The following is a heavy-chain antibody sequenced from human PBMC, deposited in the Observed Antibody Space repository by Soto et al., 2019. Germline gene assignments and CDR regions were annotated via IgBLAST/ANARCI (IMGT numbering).Heavy chain of an antibody. CDR2: IYHSGST. CDR3: ARDLRSSGWIDY. D-gene: IGHD6-19*01. CDR1: GGSISSSNW. Sequence: SETLSLTCAVSGGSISSSNWWSWVRQPPGKGLEWIGEIYHSGSTNYNPSPKSRVTISVDKSKNQFSLKLSSVTAADTAVYYCARDLRSSGWIDYWGQGTLVTVSS. V-gene: IGHV4-4*02. J-gene: IGHJ4*02.